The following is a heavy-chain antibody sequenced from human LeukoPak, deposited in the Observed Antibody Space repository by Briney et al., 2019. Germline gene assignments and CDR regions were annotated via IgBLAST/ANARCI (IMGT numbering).Heavy chain of an antibody. J-gene: IGHJ5*02. CDR2: ISGSGGST. V-gene: IGHV3-23*01. Sequence: GGSLRLSCAASGFTFSNYAMSWVRQAPGKGLEWVSLISGSGGSTYYADSVKGRLTISRDNSKNTLYLQMNGLRAEDTAVYYCARGGGDYVEFDPWGQGTLVTVSS. D-gene: IGHD4-17*01. CDR3: ARGGGDYVEFDP. CDR1: GFTFSNYA.